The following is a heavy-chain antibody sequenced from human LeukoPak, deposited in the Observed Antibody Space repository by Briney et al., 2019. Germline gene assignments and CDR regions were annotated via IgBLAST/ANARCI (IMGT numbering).Heavy chain of an antibody. CDR2: INSDGSST. Sequence: GGSLRLSCAASGFTFSSYWMHWVRQAPGKGLVWVSRINSDGSSTSYADSVKGRFTISRDNVKNTLYLQMNSLRAEDTAVYYCARDDSSGYDLDYWGQGTLVTVSS. D-gene: IGHD3-22*01. J-gene: IGHJ4*02. CDR1: GFTFSSYW. V-gene: IGHV3-74*01. CDR3: ARDDSSGYDLDY.